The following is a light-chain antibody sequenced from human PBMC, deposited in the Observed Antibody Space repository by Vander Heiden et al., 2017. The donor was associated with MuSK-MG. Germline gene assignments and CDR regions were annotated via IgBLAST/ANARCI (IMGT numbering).Light chain of an antibody. CDR1: QSVSSSY. V-gene: IGKV3-20*01. CDR2: GAS. Sequence: EIVLTQSPGTLSLSPGDRATLSCRASQSVSSSYLAWYQQKPGQAPRLLIYGASSRATGIPDRFSGSGSGTDFNLTISRLEPEDFAVYYCQQYGSSPPYTFGQGTKLEIK. J-gene: IGKJ2*01. CDR3: QQYGSSPPYT.